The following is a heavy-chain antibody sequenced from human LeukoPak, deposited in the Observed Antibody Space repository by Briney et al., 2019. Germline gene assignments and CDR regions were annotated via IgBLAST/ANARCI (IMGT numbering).Heavy chain of an antibody. CDR3: ARDVNWNYAIDY. D-gene: IGHD1-7*01. J-gene: IGHJ4*02. CDR2: FFPSGST. V-gene: IGHV4-61*02. CDR1: GASISNGAYY. Sequence: SETLSLTCTVSGASISNGAYYWTWIRQPAGKGLEWIGRFFPSGSTNYNPSLKSRVTISVDTPKSQFSLKLSSVTAADTAVYYCARDVNWNYAIDYWGQGTLVTVSS.